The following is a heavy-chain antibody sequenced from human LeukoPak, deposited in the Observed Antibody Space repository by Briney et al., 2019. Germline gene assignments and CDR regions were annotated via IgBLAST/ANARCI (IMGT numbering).Heavy chain of an antibody. CDR1: GYTFTSYG. D-gene: IGHD3-3*01. Sequence: ASVKVSCKASGYTFTSYGISWVRQAPGQGLEWMGWISAYNGNTNYAQKLQGRVTMTTDTSTSTAYMELRSLRSDDTAVYYCARVIPIRFLESGWFNPWGQGTLVTVSS. CDR2: ISAYNGNT. J-gene: IGHJ5*02. V-gene: IGHV1-18*01. CDR3: ARVIPIRFLESGWFNP.